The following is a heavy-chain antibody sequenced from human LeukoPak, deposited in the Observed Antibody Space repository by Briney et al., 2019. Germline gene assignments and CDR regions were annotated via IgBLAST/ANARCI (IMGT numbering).Heavy chain of an antibody. CDR3: AKDLAVASDY. D-gene: IGHD5-12*01. J-gene: IGHJ4*02. V-gene: IGHV3-23*01. CDR2: ITGSGGSA. CDR1: GFTFRKTA. Sequence: GGSLRLSCAASGFTFRKTAMNWVRQAPGKGLEWVSSITGSGGSAYFAESVKGRFTITRDNSKEMVHLQMNGLTADDTAVYYCAKDLAVASDYWGQGTLVTVSS.